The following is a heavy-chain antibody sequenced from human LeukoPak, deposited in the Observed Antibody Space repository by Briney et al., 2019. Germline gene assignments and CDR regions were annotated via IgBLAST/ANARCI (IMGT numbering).Heavy chain of an antibody. D-gene: IGHD2-15*01. CDR3: AGDLGYCSGGSCY. V-gene: IGHV3-21*01. CDR2: ISSSSSYI. CDR1: GFTFSSYS. J-gene: IGHJ4*02. Sequence: GGSLRRSCAASGFTFSSYSMNWVRQAPGKGLEWVSSISSSSSYIYYADSVKGRFTISRDNAKNSLYLQMNSLRAEDTAVYYCAGDLGYCSGGSCYWGQGTLVTVSS.